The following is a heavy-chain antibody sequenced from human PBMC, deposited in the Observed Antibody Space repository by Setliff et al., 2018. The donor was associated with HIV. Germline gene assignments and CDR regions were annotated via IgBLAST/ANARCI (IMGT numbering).Heavy chain of an antibody. Sequence: PSETLSLTCNVSGGSISTYHWSWIRQPPGKGLEWIGYIYKSGSTNYSPSLKSRVTISPGTSKNQFSLKLTSVTAADTAVYYCARLSDTAMASFDSWGQGILVTVSS. D-gene: IGHD5-18*01. CDR1: GGSISTYH. J-gene: IGHJ4*02. CDR3: ARLSDTAMASFDS. V-gene: IGHV4-59*08. CDR2: IYKSGST.